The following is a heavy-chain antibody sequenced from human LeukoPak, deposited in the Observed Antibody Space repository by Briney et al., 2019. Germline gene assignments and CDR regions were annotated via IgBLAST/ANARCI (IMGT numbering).Heavy chain of an antibody. CDR1: GYSFATYW. CDR3: ARLIRRGWGGATFDY. D-gene: IGHD1-26*01. CDR2: IDPIDSYT. V-gene: IGHV5-10-1*01. J-gene: IGHJ4*02. Sequence: GESLKIFCKGSGYSFATYWISWVRQMPGKGLEWMGRIDPIDSYTNYSPSFQGHVTISADKSISTAYLQWSSLKASDTAMYYCARLIRRGWGGATFDYWGQGTLVTVSS.